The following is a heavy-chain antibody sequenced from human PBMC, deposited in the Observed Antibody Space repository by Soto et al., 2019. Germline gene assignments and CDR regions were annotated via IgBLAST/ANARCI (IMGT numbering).Heavy chain of an antibody. Sequence: PGGSLRLSCAASGFTFRSYGFHWVRQAQGKGLEWVAVIWFDGSNKYYGDSMKGRFTISRDNAKNSLYLVMSSLRAEDAAVYYCARESEDLTSNFDFWGQGTLVTVSS. CDR3: ARESEDLTSNFDF. CDR2: IWFDGSNK. V-gene: IGHV3-33*01. CDR1: GFTFRSYG. J-gene: IGHJ4*02.